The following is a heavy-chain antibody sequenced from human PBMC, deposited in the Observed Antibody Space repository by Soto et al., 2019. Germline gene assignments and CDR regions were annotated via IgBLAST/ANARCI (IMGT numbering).Heavy chain of an antibody. V-gene: IGHV4-34*01. CDR2: INHSGST. CDR3: ARDKITGLFDY. J-gene: IGHJ4*02. CDR1: GGSFSGYY. Sequence: SETLSLTCAVYGGSFSGYYWTWIRQPPGTGLEWIGEINHSGSTNYNPSLKSRITISVDTSKNQFYLKLTSVTAEDTAVYYCARDKITGLFDYWGQGTLVTVSS. D-gene: IGHD2-8*02.